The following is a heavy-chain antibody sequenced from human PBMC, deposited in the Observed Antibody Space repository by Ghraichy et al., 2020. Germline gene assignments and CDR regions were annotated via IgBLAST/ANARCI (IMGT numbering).Heavy chain of an antibody. V-gene: IGHV3-74*01. CDR1: GFSFTDYW. Sequence: GGSLRLSCAASGFSFTDYWMHWVRQTPGRGLEWVSHLNIDGTTVNYADSVKGRFTISRDNAKNTMYLQMISLTVEDTAVYYCVRSYKDGLRHFDYWGQGTLLTVSP. D-gene: IGHD1-14*01. J-gene: IGHJ4*02. CDR3: VRSYKDGLRHFDY. CDR2: LNIDGTTV.